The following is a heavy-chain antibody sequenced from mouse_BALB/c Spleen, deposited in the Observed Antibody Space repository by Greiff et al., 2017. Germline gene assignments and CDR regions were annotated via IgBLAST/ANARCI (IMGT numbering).Heavy chain of an antibody. J-gene: IGHJ2*01. D-gene: IGHD2-3*01. CDR3: ARGDGYYDYFDY. CDR1: GFNIKDTY. CDR2: IDPANGNT. Sequence: EVQLQESGAELVKPGASVKLSCTASGFNIKDTYMHWVKQRPEQGLEWIGRIDPANGNTKYDPKFQGKATITADTSSNTAYLQLSSLTSEDTAVYYCARGDGYYDYFDYWGQGTTLTVSS. V-gene: IGHV14-3*02.